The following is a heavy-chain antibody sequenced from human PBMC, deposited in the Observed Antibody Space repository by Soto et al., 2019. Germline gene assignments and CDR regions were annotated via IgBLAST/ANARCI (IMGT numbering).Heavy chain of an antibody. CDR3: ARDDAFDI. V-gene: IGHV1-69*13. J-gene: IGHJ3*02. CDR2: IIPIFGTA. Sequence: SVKVSCKASGYSFTTYNIHWVRQAPGQGLEWMGGIIPIFGTANYAQKFQGRVTITADESTSTAYMELSSLRSEDTAVYYCARDDAFDIWGQGTMVTVSS. CDR1: GYSFTTYN.